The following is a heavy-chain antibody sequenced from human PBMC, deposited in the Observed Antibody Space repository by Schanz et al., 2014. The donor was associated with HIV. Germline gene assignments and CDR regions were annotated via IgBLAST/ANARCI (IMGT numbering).Heavy chain of an antibody. D-gene: IGHD2-21*02. CDR1: GVTFSSYA. CDR3: ARRESDGALDV. V-gene: IGHV1-18*01. CDR2: ISPYNGYT. Sequence: QVQLVQSGAEVKKPGSSVKVSCKASGVTFSSYAISWVRQAPGQGPKWMGWISPYNGYTDYAQKLQGRVTLTTDTSTTTAYMDLRSLRSDDTAVYHCARRESDGALDVWGPGTTVIVSS. J-gene: IGHJ6*02.